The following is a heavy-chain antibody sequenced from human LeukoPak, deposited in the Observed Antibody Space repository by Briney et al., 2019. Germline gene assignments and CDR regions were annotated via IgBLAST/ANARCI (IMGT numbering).Heavy chain of an antibody. J-gene: IGHJ6*04. CDR1: GFTFSSSS. D-gene: IGHD3-10*02. V-gene: IGHV3-48*04. Sequence: GGSLRLSCAASGFTFSSSSMNWARQAPGKGLEWVSYISYSSSTIYYADSVKGRFTISRDNAKNSLYLQMNSLRAEDTAVYYCAELGITMIGGVWGKGTTVTISS. CDR2: ISYSSSTI. CDR3: AELGITMIGGV.